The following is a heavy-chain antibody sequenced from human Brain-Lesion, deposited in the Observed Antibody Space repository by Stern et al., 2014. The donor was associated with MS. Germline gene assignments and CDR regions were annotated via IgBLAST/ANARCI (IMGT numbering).Heavy chain of an antibody. CDR3: ATLSPGAGGNYYRHFDY. D-gene: IGHD1-26*01. V-gene: IGHV1-24*01. CDR1: GYTLTELS. J-gene: IGHJ4*02. CDR2: FDPGDGET. Sequence: VHLVESGAEVKKPGASVKVSCKVSGYTLTELSMHWVRQAPRKGLEWMGGFDPGDGETIYAQKFQGRVTMTEDTSTDTAYMELSSLRSEDTAVYYCATLSPGAGGNYYRHFDYWGQGTLVTVSS.